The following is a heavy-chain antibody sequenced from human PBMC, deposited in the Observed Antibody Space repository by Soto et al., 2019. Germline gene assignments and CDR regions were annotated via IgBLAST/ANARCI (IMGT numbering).Heavy chain of an antibody. CDR1: GGTFSSYA. J-gene: IGHJ6*02. CDR2: IIPIFGTA. CDR3: ARDFVVVPAAVDYGMDV. D-gene: IGHD2-2*01. Sequence: ASVKVSCKASGGTFSSYAISWVRQAPGQGLEWMGGIIPIFGTANYAQKFQGRATITADESTSTAYMELSSLRSEDTAVYYCARDFVVVPAAVDYGMDVWGQGTTVTVS. V-gene: IGHV1-69*13.